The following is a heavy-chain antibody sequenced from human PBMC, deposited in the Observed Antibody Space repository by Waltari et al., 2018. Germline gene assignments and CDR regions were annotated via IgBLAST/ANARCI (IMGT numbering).Heavy chain of an antibody. V-gene: IGHV3-30*18. J-gene: IGHJ4*02. CDR1: GFTFSSYG. Sequence: QVQLVESGGGVVQPGRSLRLSCAASGFTFSSYGMHWVRQAPGKGLEWVAVISYDGSKKYYADSVKGRFTSSRDNSKNTLYLQMNSLRAEDTAVYYCAKDTDSSSWYSFFDYWGQGTLVTVSS. D-gene: IGHD6-13*01. CDR2: ISYDGSKK. CDR3: AKDTDSSSWYSFFDY.